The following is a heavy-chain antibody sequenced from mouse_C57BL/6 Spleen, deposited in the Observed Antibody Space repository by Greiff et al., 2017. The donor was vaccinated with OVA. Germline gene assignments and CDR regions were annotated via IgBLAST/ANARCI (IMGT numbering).Heavy chain of an antibody. CDR1: GYTFTSYW. V-gene: IGHV1-52*01. D-gene: IGHD1-1*01. CDR3: VITTVVAHWYFDV. CDR2: IDPSDSET. J-gene: IGHJ1*03. Sequence: VQLQQPGAELVRPGSSVKLSCKASGYTFTSYWMHWVKQRPIQGLEWIGNIDPSDSETHYNQKFKDKATLTVDKSSSTAYMQLSSLTSEDSAVYYCVITTVVAHWYFDVWGTGTTVTVSS.